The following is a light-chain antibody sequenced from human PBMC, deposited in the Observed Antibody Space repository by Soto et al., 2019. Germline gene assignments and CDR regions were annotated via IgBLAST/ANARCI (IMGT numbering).Light chain of an antibody. CDR1: QGIRND. Sequence: MIQSPSSLSASVGFGLPITCRGSQGIRNDLGWYQQKPGQAPRLLIYDTSTRATGIPARFSGSGSGTEFTLTIRSLQSEDLAVYYCQQYNNWPPITVGKGKRLAI. V-gene: IGKV3-15*01. CDR3: QQYNNWPPIT. CDR2: DTS. J-gene: IGKJ5*01.